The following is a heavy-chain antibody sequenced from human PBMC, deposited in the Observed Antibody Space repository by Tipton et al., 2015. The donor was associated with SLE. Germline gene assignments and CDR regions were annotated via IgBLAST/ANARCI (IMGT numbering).Heavy chain of an antibody. V-gene: IGHV3-48*03. CDR1: GFTFSSHE. Sequence: GSLRLSCAASGFTFSSHEMIWVRQVPGKGLEWVSYISSFGTTIYYADSVKGRFTISRDNAKSSLYLQMNSLRAEDTAVYYCGGGYCIGASCYVDNYYGIQVWGQGTTVTVSS. J-gene: IGHJ6*02. D-gene: IGHD2-2*01. CDR2: ISSFGTTI. CDR3: GGGYCIGASCYVDNYYGIQV.